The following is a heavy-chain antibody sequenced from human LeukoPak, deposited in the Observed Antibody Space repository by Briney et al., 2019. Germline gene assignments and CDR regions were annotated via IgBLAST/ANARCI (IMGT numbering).Heavy chain of an antibody. CDR2: MNPNNGYT. Sequence: ASVKVSCKASGYTFTSYDINWVRQATGQGLEWMGLMNPNNGYTVYAQKFQGRVTMTRDTSISTAYLELSSLRSEDTAVYYCARGSGSYSIRPRFDYWGQGTLVTVSS. V-gene: IGHV1-8*01. CDR3: ARGSGSYSIRPRFDY. CDR1: GYTFTSYD. D-gene: IGHD1-26*01. J-gene: IGHJ4*02.